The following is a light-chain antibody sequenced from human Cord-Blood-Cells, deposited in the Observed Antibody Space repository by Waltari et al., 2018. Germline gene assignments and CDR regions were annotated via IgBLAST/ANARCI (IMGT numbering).Light chain of an antibody. CDR2: KAS. J-gene: IGKJ2*03. V-gene: IGKV1-5*03. CDR3: QQYNSYSPYS. CDR1: QRISSW. Sequence: DIDMTQPPCTLSASVGDRVTITCRASQRISSWLAWYQQKPGKAPKLLIYKASSLESGVPSRFSGSGSGTEFTLTISSLQPDDFATYYCQQYNSYSPYSFGQGTKLEIK.